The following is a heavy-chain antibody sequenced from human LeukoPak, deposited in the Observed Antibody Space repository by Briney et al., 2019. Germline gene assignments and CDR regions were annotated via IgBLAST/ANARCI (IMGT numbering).Heavy chain of an antibody. CDR2: INPNSGGT. CDR1: GYTFTGYY. V-gene: IGHV1-2*02. J-gene: IGHJ5*02. CDR3: AADYGDSQNWFDP. D-gene: IGHD4-17*01. Sequence: ASVKVSCKASGYTFTGYYMHWVRQAPGQGLEWMGWINPNSGGTNYAQKFQGRVTMTRDTSISTAYMELSSLRSEDTAVYYCAADYGDSQNWFDPWGQGTLVTVSS.